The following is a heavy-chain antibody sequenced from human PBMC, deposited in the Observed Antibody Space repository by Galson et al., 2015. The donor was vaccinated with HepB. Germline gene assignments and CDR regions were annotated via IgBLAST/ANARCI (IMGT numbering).Heavy chain of an antibody. J-gene: IGHJ5*02. Sequence: ETLSLTCTVSGGSVSSGSYYWSWIRQSPGKGLEWIGGIYYSGGTYYNPSLGSRVTISVDTSKNQFSLKITSVTAADMAVYYCARYSSGLGWFDPWGQGILVTVSS. CDR3: ARYSSGLGWFDP. V-gene: IGHV4-39*01. CDR2: IYYSGGT. D-gene: IGHD6-19*01. CDR1: GGSVSSGSYY.